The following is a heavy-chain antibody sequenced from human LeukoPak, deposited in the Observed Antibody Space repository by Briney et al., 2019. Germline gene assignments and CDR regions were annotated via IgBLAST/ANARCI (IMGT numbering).Heavy chain of an antibody. D-gene: IGHD2-2*02. CDR1: GFTFSSYG. J-gene: IGHJ6*03. Sequence: PGGSLRLSCAASGFTFSSYGMHWVRQAPGKGLEWVAVIWYDGSNKYYADSVKGRFTISRDNSKNTLYLQMNSLRAEDTAVYYCARDSRYCSGTSCYIDYYMDVWGKGTTVTVSS. CDR2: IWYDGSNK. V-gene: IGHV3-33*01. CDR3: ARDSRYCSGTSCYIDYYMDV.